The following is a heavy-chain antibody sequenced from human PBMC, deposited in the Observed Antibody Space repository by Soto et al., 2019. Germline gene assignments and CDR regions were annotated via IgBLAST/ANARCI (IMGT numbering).Heavy chain of an antibody. D-gene: IGHD1-26*01. Sequence: QVQLVQSGAEVKKPGSSVKVSCKASGGTFSSYTISWVRQAPGQGLEWMGRIIPILGIANYAQKFQGRVTITADKSTSTAYMELSSLRSEDTAVYYCARGNVGATLHFDYWGQGTLVTVSS. J-gene: IGHJ4*02. CDR2: IIPILGIA. V-gene: IGHV1-69*02. CDR3: ARGNVGATLHFDY. CDR1: GGTFSSYT.